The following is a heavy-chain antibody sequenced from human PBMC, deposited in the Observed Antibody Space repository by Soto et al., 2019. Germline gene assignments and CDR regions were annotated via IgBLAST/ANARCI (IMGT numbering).Heavy chain of an antibody. CDR2: IYHSGTT. V-gene: IGHV4-38-2*01. CDR1: SFSISSGYY. Sequence: SETLSLTCAVSSFSISSGYYWGWVRQPPGKGLEWIGSIYHSGTTNYSPSLKSRVTISIDTSKNQFSLTLRSVTAADAAVYYCASPRQGNYDFLSGYYALDYWSQGTLVTVSS. J-gene: IGHJ4*02. CDR3: ASPRQGNYDFLSGYYALDY. D-gene: IGHD3-3*01.